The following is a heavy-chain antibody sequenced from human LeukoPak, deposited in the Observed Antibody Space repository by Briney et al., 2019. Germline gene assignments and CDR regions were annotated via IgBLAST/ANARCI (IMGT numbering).Heavy chain of an antibody. D-gene: IGHD3-22*01. Sequence: GGSLRLSCAASGFTFSSYSMNWVRQAPEKGLEWVSSISSSSSYIYYADSVKGRFTISRDNAKNSLYLQMNSLRAEDTAVYYCAREGDYYDSSGYYPQLLDYWGQGTLVTVSS. V-gene: IGHV3-21*01. CDR1: GFTFSSYS. CDR2: ISSSSSYI. CDR3: AREGDYYDSSGYYPQLLDY. J-gene: IGHJ4*02.